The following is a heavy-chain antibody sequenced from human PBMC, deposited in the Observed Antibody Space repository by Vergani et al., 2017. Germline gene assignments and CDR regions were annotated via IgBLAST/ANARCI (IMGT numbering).Heavy chain of an antibody. J-gene: IGHJ1*01. Sequence: EVQLLESGGGLVQPGGSRRLSCAGAGFTFDTYTMDYVRQAPGKGLEWVATISSGGGDIFYADSVKGRFTISRDNSKNTLFLQMNSLKDEDTAVYYCTTAWGLYYLHGEYFQYWGRGTLVSV. CDR1: GFTFDTYT. CDR3: TTAWGLYYLHGEYFQY. CDR2: ISSGGGDI. D-gene: IGHD3-10*01. V-gene: IGHV3-23*01.